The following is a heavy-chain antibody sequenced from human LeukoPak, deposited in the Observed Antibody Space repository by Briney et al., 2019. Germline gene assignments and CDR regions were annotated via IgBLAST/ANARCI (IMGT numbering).Heavy chain of an antibody. CDR3: AKWGDYDVLTGYYDPEN. CDR1: GFIFSNHA. V-gene: IGHV3-23*01. J-gene: IGHJ4*02. CDR2: IVGSGANT. D-gene: IGHD3-9*01. Sequence: GASLRVSCAASGFIFSNHAMSCARQAPGKGLEWVSAIVGSGANTYYADSVKGRFTISRDNPRNTLYLQMNSLRAEDTAVYYCAKWGDYDVLTGYYDPENWGQGTLVTVSS.